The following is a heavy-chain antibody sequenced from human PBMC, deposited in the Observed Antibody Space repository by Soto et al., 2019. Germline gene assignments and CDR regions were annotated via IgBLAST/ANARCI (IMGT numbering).Heavy chain of an antibody. V-gene: IGHV3-30*18. CDR2: ISYDGSNK. D-gene: IGHD3-22*01. J-gene: IGHJ4*02. CDR1: GFTFSSYG. CDR3: AKDTYDSSGYHDY. Sequence: GGSLRLSCAASGFTFSSYGMHWVRQAPGKGLEWVAVISYDGSNKYYADSVKGRFTISRDNSKNTLYLQMNSLRSEDTAVYYCAKDTYDSSGYHDYWGQGT.